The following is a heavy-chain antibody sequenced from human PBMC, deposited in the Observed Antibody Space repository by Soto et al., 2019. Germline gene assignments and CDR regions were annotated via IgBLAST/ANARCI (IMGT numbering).Heavy chain of an antibody. CDR1: GFTFSSYA. CDR3: AGEGWDIAAAGTSLVFDY. V-gene: IGHV3-30-3*01. CDR2: ISYDGSNK. Sequence: QVQLVESGGGVVQPGRSLRLSCAASGFTFSSYAMHWVRQAPGKGLEWVAVISYDGSNKYYADSVKGRFTISRDNSKNTLYWQMNSLGAGDTAVYYCAGEGWDIAAAGTSLVFDYWGQGTLVTVSS. D-gene: IGHD6-13*01. J-gene: IGHJ4*02.